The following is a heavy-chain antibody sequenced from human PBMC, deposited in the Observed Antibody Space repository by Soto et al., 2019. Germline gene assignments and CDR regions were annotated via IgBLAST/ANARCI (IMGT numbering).Heavy chain of an antibody. CDR2: IYYSGST. D-gene: IGHD4-17*01. CDR1: GGSISSSSYY. V-gene: IGHV4-39*01. J-gene: IGHJ1*01. Sequence: QLQLQESGPGLVKPSETLSLTCTVSGGSISSSSYYWGWIRQPPGKGLEWIGSIYYSGSTYYNPSRKSRVTLSVDTPTTPSSLKLRSVTAADTAVYYCASRNYGDSHAEYFQHWGQGTLVTVSS. CDR3: ASRNYGDSHAEYFQH.